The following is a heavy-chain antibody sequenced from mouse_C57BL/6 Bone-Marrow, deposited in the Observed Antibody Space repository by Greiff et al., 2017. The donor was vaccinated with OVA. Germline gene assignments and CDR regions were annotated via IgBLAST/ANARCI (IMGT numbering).Heavy chain of an antibody. CDR1: GYTFTSYW. Sequence: QVHVKQPGAELVKPGASVKLSCKASGYTFTSYWMHWVKQRPGQGLEWIGMIHPNSGSTNYNEKFKSKATLTVDKSSSTAYMQLSSLTSEDSAVYYCARNSSGQAFYFDYWGQGTTLTVSS. CDR3: ARNSSGQAFYFDY. J-gene: IGHJ2*01. V-gene: IGHV1-64*01. CDR2: IHPNSGST. D-gene: IGHD3-2*02.